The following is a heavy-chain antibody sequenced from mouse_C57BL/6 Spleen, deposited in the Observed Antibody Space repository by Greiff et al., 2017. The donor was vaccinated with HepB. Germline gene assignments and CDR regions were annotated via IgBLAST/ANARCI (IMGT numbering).Heavy chain of an antibody. CDR1: GYTFTSYW. CDR2: IDPSDSET. J-gene: IGHJ3*01. CDR3: ARGGYSNWFAY. D-gene: IGHD2-5*01. V-gene: IGHV1-52*01. Sequence: VQLQQPGAELVRPGSSVKLSCKASGYTFTSYWMHWVKQRPIQGLEWIGNIDPSDSETHYNQKFKDKATLTVDKSSSTAYMQLSSLTSEDSAVYYCARGGYSNWFAYWGQGTLVTVAA.